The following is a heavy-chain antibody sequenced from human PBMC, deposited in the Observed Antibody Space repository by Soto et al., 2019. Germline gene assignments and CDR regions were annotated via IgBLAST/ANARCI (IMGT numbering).Heavy chain of an antibody. D-gene: IGHD5-12*01. CDR2: IYYSGST. CDR1: GGSISSYY. CDR3: ARSGDGYHPVVSFY. J-gene: IGHJ4*02. V-gene: IGHV4-59*01. Sequence: QVQLQESGPGLVKPSETLSLTCTVSGGSISSYYWSWIRQPPGKGLEWIGYIYYSGSTNYNPSLKTRSTISVDTSKDPFSLKLSSVTAADTAVYYWARSGDGYHPVVSFYWGQGTLVTVSS.